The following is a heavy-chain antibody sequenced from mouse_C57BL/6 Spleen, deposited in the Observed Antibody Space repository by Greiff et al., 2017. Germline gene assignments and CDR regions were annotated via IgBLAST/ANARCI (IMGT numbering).Heavy chain of an antibody. V-gene: IGHV1-53*01. CDR3: AREEEVLLRRYFDV. CDR1: GYTFTSYW. Sequence: QVQLQQPGTELVKPGASVKLSCKASGYTFTSYWMHWVKQRPGQGLEWIGNINPSNGGTNYNEKFKSKATLTVDTSSSTAYMQLSSLTSEDSAVYYCAREEEVLLRRYFDVWGTGTTVTVSS. D-gene: IGHD1-1*01. CDR2: INPSNGGT. J-gene: IGHJ1*03.